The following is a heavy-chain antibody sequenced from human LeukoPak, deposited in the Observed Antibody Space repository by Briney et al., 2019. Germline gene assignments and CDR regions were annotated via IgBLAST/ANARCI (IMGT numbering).Heavy chain of an antibody. CDR2: IIPIFGTA. D-gene: IGHD2-2*01. CDR3: AVGRCSSTSCYPYYYYMDV. V-gene: IGHV1-69*13. Sequence: ASVTVSCKASGGTFSSYAISWVRQAPGQGLEWMGGIIPIFGTASYAQKFQGRVTITADESTSTAYMELSGLRSEDTAVYYCAVGRCSSTSCYPYYYYMDVWGKGTTVTISS. J-gene: IGHJ6*03. CDR1: GGTFSSYA.